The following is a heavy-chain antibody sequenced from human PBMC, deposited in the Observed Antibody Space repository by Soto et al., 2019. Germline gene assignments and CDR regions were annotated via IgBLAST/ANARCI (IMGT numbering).Heavy chain of an antibody. CDR2: ISGSGGTT. J-gene: IGHJ4*02. Sequence: EVQLLESGGGLVQPGGSLRLSCAASGFTFSSYAMSWVRQAPGKGLEWVSAISGSGGTTYYADSVKGRFTISRDNAKNTLYLQMNSLRAEDKAVYYYAKVLRVEDMPGPDYWGQGTLVTVSS. CDR3: AKVLRVEDMPGPDY. CDR1: GFTFSSYA. V-gene: IGHV3-23*01. D-gene: IGHD2-2*01.